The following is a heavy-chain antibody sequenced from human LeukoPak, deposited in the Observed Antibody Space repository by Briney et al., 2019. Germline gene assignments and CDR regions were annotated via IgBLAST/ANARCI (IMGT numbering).Heavy chain of an antibody. V-gene: IGHV3-30*18. CDR1: GFTFSSYG. Sequence: GGSLRLSCAASGFTFSSYGMHWVRQAPGKGLEWVAVISYDGSNKYYADSVKGRFTISGDNSKNTLYLQMNSLRAEDTAVYYCAKDQDTAMGLYYYYGMDVWGKGTTVTVSS. D-gene: IGHD5-18*01. J-gene: IGHJ6*04. CDR3: AKDQDTAMGLYYYYGMDV. CDR2: ISYDGSNK.